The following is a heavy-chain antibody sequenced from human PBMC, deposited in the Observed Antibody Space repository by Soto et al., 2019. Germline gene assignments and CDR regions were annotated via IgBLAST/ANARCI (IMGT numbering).Heavy chain of an antibody. CDR2: IKQDGSEE. J-gene: IGHJ3*02. V-gene: IGHV3-7*04. CDR3: ARGDYYDSSGPFSDAFDI. D-gene: IGHD3-22*01. Sequence: PGGSLRLSCAASGFTRSSYGMHWVRQVPGKGLEWVADIKQDGSEEWYADSAKGRFTISRDNAKNSLYLQMNSLRAEDTAVYYCARGDYYDSSGPFSDAFDIWGQGTMVTVSS. CDR1: GFTRSSYG.